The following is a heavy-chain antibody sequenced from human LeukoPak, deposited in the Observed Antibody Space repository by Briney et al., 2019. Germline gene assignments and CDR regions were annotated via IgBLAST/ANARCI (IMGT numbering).Heavy chain of an antibody. V-gene: IGHV4-34*01. J-gene: IGHJ6*03. CDR3: ARVVGEDYMGV. CDR1: GGSFSGYY. D-gene: IGHD3-10*01. CDR2: IYYSGST. Sequence: SETLSLTCAVYGGSFSGYYWSWIRQPPGKELEWIGSIYYSGSTYYNPSLKSRVTISVDTSKNQFSLKLSSVTAADTAVYYCARVVGEDYMGVWGKGTTVTISS.